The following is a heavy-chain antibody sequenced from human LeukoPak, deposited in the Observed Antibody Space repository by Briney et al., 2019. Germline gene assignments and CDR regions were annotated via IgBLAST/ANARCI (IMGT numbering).Heavy chain of an antibody. V-gene: IGHV3-7*01. Sequence: GGSLSLSCAASGFSFGSTWMTWVRQAPGKGLECVANIKTDGSEKYYVDSVKGRFTISRDNAKNSLYLQMNSLRVEDTAIYYCARDLNYDSSSWGQGTLGTVSS. CDR1: GFSFGSTW. CDR2: IKTDGSEK. J-gene: IGHJ4*02. CDR3: ARDLNYDSSS. D-gene: IGHD3-22*01.